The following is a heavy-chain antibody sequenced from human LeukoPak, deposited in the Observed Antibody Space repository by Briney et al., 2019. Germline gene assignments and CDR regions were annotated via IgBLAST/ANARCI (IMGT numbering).Heavy chain of an antibody. V-gene: IGHV1-2*02. CDR2: INPNSGGT. CDR3: AREGDTAMDVNWFDP. CDR1: GYTFTAYY. Sequence: ASVTVSCKASGYTFTAYYMHWVRQAPGQGLEWMGWINPNSGGTNYAQKFQGRVTMTRDTSISTAYMELSRLRSDDTAVYYCAREGDTAMDVNWFDPWGQGTLVTVSS. D-gene: IGHD5-18*01. J-gene: IGHJ5*02.